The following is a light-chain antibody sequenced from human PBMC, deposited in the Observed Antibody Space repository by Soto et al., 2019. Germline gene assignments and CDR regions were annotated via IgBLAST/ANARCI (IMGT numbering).Light chain of an antibody. CDR2: DVN. CDR3: SSYTSSSTLVV. Sequence: QSALTQPASVSGSPGQSITISCTGTSSDVGGYNYVSWYQQHPGKAPKLMIYDVNNRPSGVSNRLSGSKSGNTASLTISGLQEEDEADYYCSSYTSSSTLVVFGGGTQLTVL. CDR1: SSDVGGYNY. V-gene: IGLV2-14*01. J-gene: IGLJ2*01.